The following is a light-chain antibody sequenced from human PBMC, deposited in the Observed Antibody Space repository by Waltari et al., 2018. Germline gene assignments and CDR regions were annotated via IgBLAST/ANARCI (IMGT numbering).Light chain of an antibody. V-gene: IGKV1-39*01. CDR1: QNMITY. CDR3: QQSYSSPYT. J-gene: IGKJ2*01. CDR2: GVS. Sequence: DIHITQSLSALSASVGHRLTITCRASQNMITYLNWYQHKPGRAPEVLIYGVSTLYSGVPSRFSGSGSGTDFTLTITSLQPEDFCIYYCQQSYSSPYTFGQGTKLEIK.